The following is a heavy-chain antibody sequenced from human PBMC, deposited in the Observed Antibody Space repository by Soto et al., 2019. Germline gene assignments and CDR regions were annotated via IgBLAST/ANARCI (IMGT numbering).Heavy chain of an antibody. J-gene: IGHJ6*02. CDR1: GFTFSSYS. Sequence: GGSLRLSCAASGFTFSSYSMNWVRQAPGKGLEWVSSISSSSSYIYYADSVKGRFTISRDNAKNSLYLQMNSLRAEDTAVYYCARDSYDFWSGYYTGMGYYYYYYGMDVWGQGTTVTVSS. V-gene: IGHV3-21*01. CDR3: ARDSYDFWSGYYTGMGYYYYYYGMDV. CDR2: ISSSSSYI. D-gene: IGHD3-3*01.